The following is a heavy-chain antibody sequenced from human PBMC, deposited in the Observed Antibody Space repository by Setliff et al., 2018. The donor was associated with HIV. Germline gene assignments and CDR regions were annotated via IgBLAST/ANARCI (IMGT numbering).Heavy chain of an antibody. D-gene: IGHD3-22*01. J-gene: IGHJ5*02. V-gene: IGHV1-2*02. CDR1: GGSFSSYG. Sequence: ASVKVSCKASGGSFSSYGLSWVRQAPGQGLEWMGWINPNSGGTNYAQKFQGRVTMTRDTSISTAYMELSSLRSDDTAVYYCARCMTMTGNWFDPWGQGTLVTVSS. CDR3: ARCMTMTGNWFDP. CDR2: INPNSGGT.